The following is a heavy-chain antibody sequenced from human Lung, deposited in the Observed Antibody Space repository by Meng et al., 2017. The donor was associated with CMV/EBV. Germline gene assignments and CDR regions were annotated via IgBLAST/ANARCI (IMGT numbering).Heavy chain of an antibody. CDR1: GFTFSSYA. V-gene: IGHV3-23*01. CDR2: ISGSGGST. J-gene: IGHJ6*02. Sequence: GESXKISCAASGFTFSSYAMSWVRQAPGKGLEWVSAISGSGGSTYYADSVKGRFTISRDNSKNTLYLQMNSLRAEDTAVYYCAKGRSLGYYYYGMDVWGPGTTVTVSS. D-gene: IGHD3-16*02. CDR3: AKGRSLGYYYYGMDV.